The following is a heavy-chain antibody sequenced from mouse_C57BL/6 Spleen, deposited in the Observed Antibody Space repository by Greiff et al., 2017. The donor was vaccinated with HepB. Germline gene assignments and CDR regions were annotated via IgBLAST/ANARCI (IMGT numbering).Heavy chain of an antibody. D-gene: IGHD1-1*01. CDR2: IDPETGGT. CDR1: GYTFTDYE. V-gene: IGHV1-15*01. J-gene: IGHJ1*03. CDR3: TRRGYYGSHWYFDV. Sequence: SGAELVRPGASVTLSCKASGYTFTDYEMHWVKQTPVHGLEWIGAIDPETGGTAYNQKFKGKAILTADKSSSTAYMELRSLTSEDSAVYYCTRRGYYGSHWYFDVWGTGTTVTVSS.